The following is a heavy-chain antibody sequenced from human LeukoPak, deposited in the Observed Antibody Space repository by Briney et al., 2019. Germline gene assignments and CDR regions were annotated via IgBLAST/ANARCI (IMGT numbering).Heavy chain of an antibody. V-gene: IGHV3-74*01. Sequence: PGGSLRLSCEASGITFDIYWMHWVRQAPGKGLVWVSRITPDGTKTDYADSVKGRFTISRDNAKNTLYLQMNSLRAEDAAVHFCVNHDYGDSYVGGGQGTLVTVSS. CDR2: ITPDGTKT. CDR1: GITFDIYW. J-gene: IGHJ4*02. D-gene: IGHD4-17*01. CDR3: VNHDYGDSYVG.